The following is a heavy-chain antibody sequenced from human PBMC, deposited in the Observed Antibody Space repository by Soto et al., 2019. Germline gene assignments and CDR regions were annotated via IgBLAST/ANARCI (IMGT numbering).Heavy chain of an antibody. CDR3: ARHDCISSRCSYCYYYSMDV. CDR2: IIPIFDTA. J-gene: IGHJ6*02. D-gene: IGHD2-2*01. Sequence: QVQLVQSGAEVKKPGSSVKVSCKTSGGTFSSYAISWVRQAPGQGLEWMGGIIPIFDTANYAQKFQGRVTITADESTRTAYMELSSLRSEDTAVHYCARHDCISSRCSYCYYYSMDVWGQGTTVTVSS. CDR1: GGTFSSYA. V-gene: IGHV1-69*12.